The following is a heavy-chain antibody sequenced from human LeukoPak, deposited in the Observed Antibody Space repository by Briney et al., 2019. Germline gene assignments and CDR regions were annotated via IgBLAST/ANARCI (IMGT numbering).Heavy chain of an antibody. V-gene: IGHV3-23*01. CDR3: AKQHSGYDANDY. Sequence: ETLSLTCTVSDDFISSYYWSWVRQAPRKGLEWVSAISGSGGSTYYADSVKGRFTISRDNSKNTLYLQMNSLRAEDTAVYYCAKQHSGYDANDYWGQGTLVTVSS. CDR2: ISGSGGST. D-gene: IGHD5-12*01. J-gene: IGHJ4*02. CDR1: DDFISSYY.